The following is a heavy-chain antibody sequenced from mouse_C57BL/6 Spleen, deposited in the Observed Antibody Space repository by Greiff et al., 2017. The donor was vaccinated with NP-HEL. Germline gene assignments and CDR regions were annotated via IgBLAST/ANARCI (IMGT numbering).Heavy chain of an antibody. Sequence: EVQRVESGGGLVKPGGSLKLSCAASGFTFSDYGMHWVRQAPEKGLEWVAYISSGSSTIYYADTVKGRFTISRDNAKNTLFLQMTSLRSEDTAMYYSVRGGNVAVDAMEYRGQGTSVTASS. CDR1: GFTFSDYG. J-gene: IGHJ4*01. D-gene: IGHD3-3*01. CDR2: ISSGSSTI. V-gene: IGHV5-17*01. CDR3: VRGGNVAVDAMEY.